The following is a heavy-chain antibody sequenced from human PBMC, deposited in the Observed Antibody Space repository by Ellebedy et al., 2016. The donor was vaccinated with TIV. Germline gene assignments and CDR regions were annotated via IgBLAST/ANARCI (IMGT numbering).Heavy chain of an antibody. J-gene: IGHJ4*02. V-gene: IGHV3-48*02. D-gene: IGHD3-10*02. CDR3: ARGLTMYYFDY. Sequence: GEFLKISCAASGFTFSSYSINWVRQAPGKGLEWVSYISSSSTIYYADSVKGRFTISRDNAKNSLYLQMNSLRDEDTAVYYCARGLTMYYFDYWGQGTLVTVSS. CDR2: ISSSSTI. CDR1: GFTFSSYS.